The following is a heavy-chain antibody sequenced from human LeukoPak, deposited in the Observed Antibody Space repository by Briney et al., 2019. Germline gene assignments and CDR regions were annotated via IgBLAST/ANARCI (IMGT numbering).Heavy chain of an antibody. CDR3: ARGIAVAGTAY. J-gene: IGHJ4*02. D-gene: IGHD6-19*01. V-gene: IGHV3-48*01. CDR2: ISSSSSTI. CDR1: GFTFSSYS. Sequence: GGSLRLACAASGFTFSSYSMNWVRQAPGKGLEWVSYISSSSSTIYYADSVKGRFTTSRDNAKNSLYLQMNSLRAEDAAVYYCARGIAVAGTAYWGQGTLVTVSS.